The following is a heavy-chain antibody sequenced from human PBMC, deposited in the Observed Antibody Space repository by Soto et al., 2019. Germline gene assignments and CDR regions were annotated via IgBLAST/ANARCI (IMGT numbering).Heavy chain of an antibody. Sequence: ASVKASCKVSGYTLTELSMHWVRQAPGKGLEWMGGFDPEDGGTIYAQKFQGRVTMTEDTSTDTAYMELSSLRSEDTAVYYCATLYLPIVPAAIYADYWGQGTLVTVSS. CDR2: FDPEDGGT. CDR1: GYTLTELS. CDR3: ATLYLPIVPAAIYADY. J-gene: IGHJ4*02. D-gene: IGHD2-2*01. V-gene: IGHV1-24*01.